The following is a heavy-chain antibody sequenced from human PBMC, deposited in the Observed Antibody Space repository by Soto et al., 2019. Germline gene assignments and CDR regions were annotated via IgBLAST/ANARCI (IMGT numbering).Heavy chain of an antibody. Sequence: QVQLVESGGGVVQPGRSLRLSCAASGFTFSSYGMHWVRQAPGKGLEWVAVIWYDGSNKYYADSVKGRFTISRDNSKNTLYLQMNSLRAEDTAVYYCARVGGIAARPRYYYYYGMDVWGQGTTVTVSS. CDR2: IWYDGSNK. CDR1: GFTFSSYG. CDR3: ARVGGIAARPRYYYYYGMDV. D-gene: IGHD6-6*01. J-gene: IGHJ6*02. V-gene: IGHV3-33*01.